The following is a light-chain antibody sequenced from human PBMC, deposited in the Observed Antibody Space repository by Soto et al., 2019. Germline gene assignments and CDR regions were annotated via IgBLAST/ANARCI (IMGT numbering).Light chain of an antibody. CDR2: DTS. V-gene: IGKV3-15*01. CDR3: QRYNNWPLT. J-gene: IGKJ4*01. CDR1: QSVGGD. Sequence: ERVMTQSPATLSVSPGERATLSCRASQSVGGDLAWYQQKPGQAPRLLIYDTSTRATGVPARFSGSRSGTEFTLTINSLQSEDFAVYYCQRYNNWPLTFGGGTKVDIK.